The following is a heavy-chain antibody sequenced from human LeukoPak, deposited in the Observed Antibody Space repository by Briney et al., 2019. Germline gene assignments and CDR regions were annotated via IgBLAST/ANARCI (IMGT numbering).Heavy chain of an antibody. J-gene: IGHJ3*02. V-gene: IGHV3-23*01. CDR1: GFTFSTYA. CDR2: ISGSDDGT. CDR3: ARPGPDAFDI. Sequence: QSGGSLRLSCAASGFTFSTYAMSWVRQIPGKGLEWVSAISGSDDGTYYADSVKGRFTISRDNSRNTLYLQMNSLRAEDTAVYYCARPGPDAFDIWGQGTMVTVSS. D-gene: IGHD1-14*01.